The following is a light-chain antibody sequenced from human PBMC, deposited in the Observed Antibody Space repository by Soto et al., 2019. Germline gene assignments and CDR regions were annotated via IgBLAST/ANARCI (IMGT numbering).Light chain of an antibody. CDR1: QSLSSS. V-gene: IGKV3-15*01. J-gene: IGKJ1*01. CDR3: QQYDNWPWT. CDR2: GTS. Sequence: KLLTQSPGTLSLSPGERATLFCRASQSLSSSLAWYQQKSGQAPRLIIYGTSRRATGVPVRFSGSGSGTDFTLTISSLQSEDFGVYFCQQYDNWPWTFGQGTKVYIK.